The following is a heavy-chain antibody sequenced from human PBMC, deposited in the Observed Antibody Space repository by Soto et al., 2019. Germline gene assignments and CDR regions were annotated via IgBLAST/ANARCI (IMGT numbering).Heavy chain of an antibody. CDR1: GFTFTTYG. J-gene: IGHJ4*02. Sequence: QDHLVESGGGVVQPGPSLRLSCAASGFTFTTYGMHWVRQAPGKGLEWVAVISYDGSDKFYADSVKGRFTISRDNSKNTLYLQMSSLRAEDTAIYYCAKSPNFYCSSPNCYKYYFDYWGQGTLVTVSS. V-gene: IGHV3-30*18. CDR3: AKSPNFYCSSPNCYKYYFDY. D-gene: IGHD2-2*02. CDR2: ISYDGSDK.